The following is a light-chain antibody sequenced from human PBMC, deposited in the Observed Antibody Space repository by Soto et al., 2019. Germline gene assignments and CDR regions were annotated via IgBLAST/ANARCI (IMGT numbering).Light chain of an antibody. CDR1: QSVASY. Sequence: EIQMTQSPATTSASSGERATLSCVASQSVASYLAWYQQEPGQTPRLLIYCASTRATGIPPRFSGSGSGTNFTLTIIGQQYADFVVYYYRQHYEFSRTFGPGTKVDIK. J-gene: IGKJ1*01. CDR2: CAS. CDR3: RQHYEFSRT. V-gene: IGKV3-15*01.